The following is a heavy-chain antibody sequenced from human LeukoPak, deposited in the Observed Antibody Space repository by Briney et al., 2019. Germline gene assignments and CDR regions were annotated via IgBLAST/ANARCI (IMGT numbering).Heavy chain of an antibody. D-gene: IGHD3-22*01. V-gene: IGHV1-69*04. CDR3: ARDNGGYYDSSGLD. Sequence: ASVKVSCKASGGTFSSYAISWVRLAPGQGLEWMGRIVPILGIANYAQKFQGRVTITADKSTSTAYMELSSLRSEDTAVYYCARDNGGYYDSSGLDWGQGTLATVSS. CDR2: IVPILGIA. CDR1: GGTFSSYA. J-gene: IGHJ4*02.